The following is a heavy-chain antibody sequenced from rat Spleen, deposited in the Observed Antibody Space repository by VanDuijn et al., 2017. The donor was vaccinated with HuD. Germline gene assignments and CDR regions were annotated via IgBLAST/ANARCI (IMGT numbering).Heavy chain of an antibody. J-gene: IGHJ3*01. V-gene: IGHV2-6*01. Sequence: WIAAISSGGSTYYNSALKSRLSISRDTSKSQVFLKMNSLQTEDTAIYFCIRESLPGYNSHWFVYWGQGTLVTVSS. CDR2: ISSGGST. CDR3: IRESLPGYNSHWFVY. D-gene: IGHD1-4*01.